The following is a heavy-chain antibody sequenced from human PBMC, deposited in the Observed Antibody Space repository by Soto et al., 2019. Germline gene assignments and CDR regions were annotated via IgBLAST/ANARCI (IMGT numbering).Heavy chain of an antibody. CDR3: AKDKSEGPSYGMDV. Sequence: GGSLRLSCAASGFTFSSYGMHWVRQAPGKGLEWVAVISYDGSNKYYAASVKGRFTISRDNSKNTLYLQMNSLRAEDTAVYYCAKDKSEGPSYGMDVWGQGTTVTVSS. V-gene: IGHV3-30*18. J-gene: IGHJ6*02. CDR1: GFTFSSYG. CDR2: ISYDGSNK.